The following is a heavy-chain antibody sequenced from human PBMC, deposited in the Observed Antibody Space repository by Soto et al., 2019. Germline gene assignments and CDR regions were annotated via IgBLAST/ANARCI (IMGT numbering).Heavy chain of an antibody. CDR2: IIPFFGTR. Sequence: VSCKASGYTFTGYYMHWVRLVPGQGLEWMGSIIPFFGTRNYLQKLQDRVTFTADKSTSTAYMELSDLRAEDTAIYYCARGPTGTTHFDSWGQGTLVTVSS. D-gene: IGHD1-1*01. V-gene: IGHV1-69*06. CDR3: ARGPTGTTHFDS. CDR1: GYTFTGYY. J-gene: IGHJ4*02.